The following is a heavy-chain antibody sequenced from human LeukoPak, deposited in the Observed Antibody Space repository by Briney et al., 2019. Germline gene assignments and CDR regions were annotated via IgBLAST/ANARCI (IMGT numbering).Heavy chain of an antibody. J-gene: IGHJ4*02. D-gene: IGHD4-17*01. CDR2: IYYSGST. Sequence: PSETQSLTCTVSGGSISSGGYYWSWIRQHPGKGLEWIGYIYYSGSTYYNPSLKSRVTISVDTSKNQFSLKLSSVTAADTAVYYCAYGDYVEYFDYWGQGTLASVSS. CDR1: GGSISSGGYY. CDR3: AYGDYVEYFDY. V-gene: IGHV4-31*03.